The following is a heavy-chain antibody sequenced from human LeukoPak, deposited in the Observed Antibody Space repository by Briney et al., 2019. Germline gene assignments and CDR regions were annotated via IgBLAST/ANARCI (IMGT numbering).Heavy chain of an antibody. CDR3: ARRGGSSTSNWYFDL. D-gene: IGHD2-2*01. CDR2: IYPGDSDT. Sequence: GESLKISCKGSGYRFTSYWIGWVRQMPGKGLEWMGIIYPGDSDTRYSPSFQGQVTISADKSISTAYLQWSSLKASDTAMYYWARRGGSSTSNWYFDLWGRGTLVTVSS. J-gene: IGHJ2*01. CDR1: GYRFTSYW. V-gene: IGHV5-51*01.